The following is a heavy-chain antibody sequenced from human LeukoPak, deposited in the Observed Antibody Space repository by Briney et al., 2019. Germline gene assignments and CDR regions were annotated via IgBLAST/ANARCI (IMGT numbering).Heavy chain of an antibody. V-gene: IGHV4-34*01. CDR3: ARLPPYYYDSPRFGFDY. CDR2: INHSGST. CDR1: GGSFSGYY. D-gene: IGHD3-22*01. J-gene: IGHJ4*02. Sequence: SETLSLSCAVYGGSFSGYYWSWIRQPPGKGLEWIGEINHSGSTNYNPSLKSRVTISVDTSKNQFSLKLSSVTAADTAVYYCARLPPYYYDSPRFGFDYWGQGTLVTVSS.